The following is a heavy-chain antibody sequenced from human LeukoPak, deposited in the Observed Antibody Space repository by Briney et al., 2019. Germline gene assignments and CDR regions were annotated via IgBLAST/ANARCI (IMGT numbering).Heavy chain of an antibody. V-gene: IGHV1-46*01. Sequence: ASVKVSCKASGYTFTSYYMHWVRQAPGQGLEWMGIINPSGGSTSYAQKFQGRVTMTRDTSISTAYMELSRLRSDDTAVYYCARDDTRIVATIPVYWGQGTLVTVSS. D-gene: IGHD5-12*01. CDR3: ARDDTRIVATIPVY. CDR2: INPSGGST. CDR1: GYTFTSYY. J-gene: IGHJ4*02.